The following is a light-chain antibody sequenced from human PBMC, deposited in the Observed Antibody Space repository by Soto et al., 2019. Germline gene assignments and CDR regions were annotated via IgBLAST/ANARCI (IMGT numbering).Light chain of an antibody. J-gene: IGKJ5*01. CDR3: QQRRSWPPTIT. CDR2: GAS. CDR1: QRVSRIF. V-gene: IGKV3D-20*02. Sequence: EVVLTQSPGTLSLSPGERATLSCRASQRVSRIFLAWYQQKPGQTPRLLISGASTRATGIPARFSGSGSGADFTLTISRLEPEDFAVYYCQQRRSWPPTITFGQGTRLEIK.